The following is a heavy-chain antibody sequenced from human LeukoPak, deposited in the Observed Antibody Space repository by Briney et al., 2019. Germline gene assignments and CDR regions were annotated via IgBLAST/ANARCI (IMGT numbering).Heavy chain of an antibody. Sequence: ASVKVSCKASEYTFTGYYMHWVRQAPGQGLEWMGWINPNNGGTDYAQKFQGRVTMTRDMSISTAYMELSSLRSDDTAVYYCARGYCSGGSCYSAYWGQGTLVTVSS. D-gene: IGHD2-15*01. CDR3: ARGYCSGGSCYSAY. J-gene: IGHJ4*02. CDR1: EYTFTGYY. V-gene: IGHV1-2*02. CDR2: INPNNGGT.